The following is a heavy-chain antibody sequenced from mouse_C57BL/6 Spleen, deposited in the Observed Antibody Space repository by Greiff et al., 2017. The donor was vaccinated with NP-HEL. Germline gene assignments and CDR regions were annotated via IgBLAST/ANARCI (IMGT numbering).Heavy chain of an antibody. D-gene: IGHD1-1*01. J-gene: IGHJ2*01. CDR2: IYPRDGST. V-gene: IGHV1-78*01. CDR3: ARSPHYYGSSYYYFDY. Sequence: QVQLQQSDAELVKPGASVKISCKVSGYTFTDHTIHWMKQRPEQGLEWIGYIYPRDGSTKYNEKFKGKATLTADKSSSTAYMQLNSLTSEDSAVYFCARSPHYYGSSYYYFDYWGQGTTLTVSS. CDR1: GYTFTDHT.